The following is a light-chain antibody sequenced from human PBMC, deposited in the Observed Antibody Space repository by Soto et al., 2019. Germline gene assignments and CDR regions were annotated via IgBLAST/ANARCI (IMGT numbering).Light chain of an antibody. Sequence: QSVLTHPASVSGSPGQSITISCTGTSSDVGTYNFVSWYRQHPVKAPILIIFDVSSRPSGISNRFSGSKSGNTASLTISGVQAEDEADYYCSSYANSDTVIFGGGTKVTVL. CDR3: SSYANSDTVI. V-gene: IGLV2-14*01. CDR1: SSDVGTYNF. CDR2: DVS. J-gene: IGLJ2*01.